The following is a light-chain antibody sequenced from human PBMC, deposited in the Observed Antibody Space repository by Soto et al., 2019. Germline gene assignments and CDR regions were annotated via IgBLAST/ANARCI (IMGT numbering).Light chain of an antibody. V-gene: IGKV2-28*01. Sequence: DIVMTQSPLSLPVTPGEPASISCRSSQSLLHSNGYNYLDWYLQKPEQSPQLLIYLGSNRASGVPDRYSGSGSGTDFTLKICRVEAEDVGIYYCMQALQTPFTFGPGTKVHIK. CDR3: MQALQTPFT. CDR2: LGS. J-gene: IGKJ3*01. CDR1: QSLLHSNGYNY.